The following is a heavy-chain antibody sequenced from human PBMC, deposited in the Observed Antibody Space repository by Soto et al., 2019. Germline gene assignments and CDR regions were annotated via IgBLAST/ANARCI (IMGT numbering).Heavy chain of an antibody. D-gene: IGHD3-3*01. V-gene: IGHV1-69*02. CDR1: GGTFSSYT. CDR2: IIPILGIA. J-gene: IGHJ4*02. CDR3: ARASQGILRFLEWLSD. Sequence: ASVKVSCKASGGTFSSYTISWVRQAPGQGLEWMGRIIPILGIANYAQKFQGRVTITADKSTSTAYMELSSLRSEDTAVYYCARASQGILRFLEWLSDWGQGTLVTVS.